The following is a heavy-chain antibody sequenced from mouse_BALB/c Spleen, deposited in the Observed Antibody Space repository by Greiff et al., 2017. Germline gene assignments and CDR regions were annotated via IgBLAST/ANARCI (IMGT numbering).Heavy chain of an antibody. CDR2: ISDGGSYT. CDR1: GFTFSDYY. D-gene: IGHD2-1*01. J-gene: IGHJ3*01. V-gene: IGHV5-4*02. CDR3: AYGNAWFAY. Sequence: DVMLVESGGGLVKPGGSLKLSCAASGFTFSDYYMYWVRQTPEKRLEWVATISDGGSYTYYPDSVKGRFTISRDNAKNNLYLQMSSLKSEDTAMYYCAYGNAWFAYWGQGTLVTVSA.